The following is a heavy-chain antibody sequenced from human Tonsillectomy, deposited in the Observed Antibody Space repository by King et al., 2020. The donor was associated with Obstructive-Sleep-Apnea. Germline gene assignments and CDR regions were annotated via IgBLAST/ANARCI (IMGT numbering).Heavy chain of an antibody. CDR2: IKSRSDGGTI. V-gene: IGHV3-15*01. CDR1: GFTFSNAW. D-gene: IGHD3-10*01. Sequence: VQLVESGGGLVKPGGSLRLSCAGSGFTFSNAWMSWVRQAPGRGLEWVGRIKSRSDGGTIEYAAPAKGTFTISRDDSKDMLYLEMNSLKTKDTAVYYSATIDAVPSDWGRGTLVTVSS. CDR3: ATIDAVPSD. J-gene: IGHJ4*02.